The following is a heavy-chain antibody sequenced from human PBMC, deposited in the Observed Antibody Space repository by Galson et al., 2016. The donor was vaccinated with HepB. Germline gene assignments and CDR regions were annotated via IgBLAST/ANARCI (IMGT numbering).Heavy chain of an antibody. J-gene: IGHJ4*02. CDR2: LSGSTIYI. D-gene: IGHD2-2*02. CDR3: TRHALGGNYIPDDY. CDR1: GFTFSSYS. Sequence: SLRLSCAASGFTFSSYSMSWVRQAPGKGLEWVASLSGSTIYIYYADSVKGRFTISRDNANNLLYLQMNSLRAEDTAVYYCTRHALGGNYIPDDYWGQGTLLTVS. V-gene: IGHV3-21*01.